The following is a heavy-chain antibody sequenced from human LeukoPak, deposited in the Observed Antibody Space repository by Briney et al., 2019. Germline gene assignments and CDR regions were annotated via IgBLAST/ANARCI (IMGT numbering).Heavy chain of an antibody. CDR3: AREQVVVGRGYYGMDV. V-gene: IGHV3-66*01. CDR2: MYSGGST. CDR1: GFTVSSNY. Sequence: GGSLRLSCAASGFTVSSNYMNWVRQAPGKRLEWVSVMYSGGSTFNGDSVKGRFTISRDNSMNTLYLQMNSLRVDDTAVYYCAREQVVVGRGYYGMDVWGQGTTVTVSS. J-gene: IGHJ6*02. D-gene: IGHD2-2*01.